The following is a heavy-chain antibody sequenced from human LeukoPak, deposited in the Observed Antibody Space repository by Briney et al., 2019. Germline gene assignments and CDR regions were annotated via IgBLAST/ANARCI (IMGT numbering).Heavy chain of an antibody. D-gene: IGHD5-18*01. CDR3: ARHDTAMATDYGMDV. CDR1: GFTFSDYY. J-gene: IGHJ6*02. V-gene: IGHV3-11*01. Sequence: GSLSLSCAASGFTFSDYYMSWIRQAPGKGLEWVSYISSRGSTIYYADSVKGRFTISRDNAKNSLYLQMNSLRAEDTAVYYCARHDTAMATDYGMDVWGQGTTVTVSS. CDR2: ISSRGSTI.